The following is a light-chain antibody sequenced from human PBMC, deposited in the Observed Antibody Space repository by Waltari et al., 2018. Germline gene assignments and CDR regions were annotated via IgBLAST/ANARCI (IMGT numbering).Light chain of an antibody. CDR1: TSNTGAGYD. J-gene: IGLJ3*02. V-gene: IGLV1-40*01. CDR3: QSYDKILSAWV. Sequence: QSVLTQPPSVSGAPGQRVTVSCPGSTSNTGAGYDVQWYQQFPGRAPRLVIYANTYRPSGVPDRFSATKSGSSASLAITGLQAEDEADYYCQSYDKILSAWVFGGGTKVTVL. CDR2: ANT.